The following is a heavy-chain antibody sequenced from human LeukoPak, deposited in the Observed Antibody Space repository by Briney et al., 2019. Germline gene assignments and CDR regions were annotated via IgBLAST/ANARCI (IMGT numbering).Heavy chain of an antibody. D-gene: IGHD6-13*01. CDR3: ARDPRQLGALDY. CDR1: GFTFSSYA. Sequence: PGGSLRLSCAASGFTFSSYAMHWVRQAPGKGLEWVAVISYGGSNKYYADSVKGRFTISRDNSKNTVYLQMNSLRVEDTAVYYCARDPRQLGALDYWGQGTLVTVSS. V-gene: IGHV3-30-3*01. CDR2: ISYGGSNK. J-gene: IGHJ4*02.